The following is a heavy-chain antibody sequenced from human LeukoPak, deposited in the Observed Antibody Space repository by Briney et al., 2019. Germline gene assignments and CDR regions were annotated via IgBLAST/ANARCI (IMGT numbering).Heavy chain of an antibody. D-gene: IGHD1-1*01. CDR1: GFTFSDYY. Sequence: GGSLRLSCLASGFTFSDYYMGWVRQAPGKGLEWISYMSSRGYPTYYAESVKGRFTISRDNAKNTLYLQMHNLRTDDTAVYFCARVGIALTSPFDYWGLGTLVAVSS. V-gene: IGHV3-11*01. J-gene: IGHJ4*02. CDR3: ARVGIALTSPFDY. CDR2: MSSRGYPT.